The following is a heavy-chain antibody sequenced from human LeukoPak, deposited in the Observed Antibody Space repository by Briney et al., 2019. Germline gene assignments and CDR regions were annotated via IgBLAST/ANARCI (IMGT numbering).Heavy chain of an antibody. V-gene: IGHV1-8*03. Sequence: ASVKVSCKASGYTFTSYDINWVRQATGQGLEWMGWMNPNSGNTGYAQKFQGRVTSTRNTSISTAYMELSRLRSDDTAVYYCARDGVWFGELFNYYYYMDVWGKGTTVTISS. CDR3: ARDGVWFGELFNYYYYMDV. D-gene: IGHD3-10*01. J-gene: IGHJ6*03. CDR1: GYTFTSYD. CDR2: MNPNSGNT.